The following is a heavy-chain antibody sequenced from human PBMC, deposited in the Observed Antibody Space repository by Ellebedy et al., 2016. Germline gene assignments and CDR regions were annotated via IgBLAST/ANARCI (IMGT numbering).Heavy chain of an antibody. CDR2: IKEDGGEK. CDR1: GFTFGNYW. V-gene: IGHV3-7*03. J-gene: IGHJ4*02. CDR3: ATMGHHHFLY. Sequence: GGSLRLSCVASGFTFGNYWMSWVRQAPGKGLEWVANIKEDGGEKFYVGSVRGRFTISRDNAKNSLDLQLNALRPGDTAVYYCATMGHHHFLYWGQGTLVTVSS.